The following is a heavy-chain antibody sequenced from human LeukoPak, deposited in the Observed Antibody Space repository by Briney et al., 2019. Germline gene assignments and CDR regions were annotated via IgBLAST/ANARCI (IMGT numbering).Heavy chain of an antibody. CDR3: AVLNQQWPYGWFDP. CDR1: GGSISSGGYY. J-gene: IGHJ5*02. D-gene: IGHD6-19*01. CDR2: IYYSGST. V-gene: IGHV4-31*03. Sequence: SETLSLTCTVSGGSISSGGYYWSWIRQHPGKGLEWIGYIYYSGSTYYNPSLKSRVTISVDTSKNQFSLKLSSVTAADTAVYYCAVLNQQWPYGWFDPWGQGTLVTVSS.